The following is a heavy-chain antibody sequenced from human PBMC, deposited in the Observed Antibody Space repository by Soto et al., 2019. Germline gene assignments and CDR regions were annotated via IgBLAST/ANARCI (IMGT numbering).Heavy chain of an antibody. Sequence: QVQLQESGPGLVKPSGTLSLTCAVSGVSIGSHDWWTWVRQPPGKGLEWIGESHQSGNTHYNSSLESRVTISLDKSKNHFSLQLSFVTVADTAVYYCATRDTGRVYWGQGTLVTVSS. J-gene: IGHJ4*02. V-gene: IGHV4-4*02. D-gene: IGHD5-18*01. CDR1: GVSIGSHDW. CDR2: SHQSGNT. CDR3: ATRDTGRVY.